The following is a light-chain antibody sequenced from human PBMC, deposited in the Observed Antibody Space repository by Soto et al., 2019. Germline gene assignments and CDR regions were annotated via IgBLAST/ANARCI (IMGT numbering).Light chain of an antibody. CDR3: LQDYNYPRT. Sequence: AIQMTQSPSSLSASVGARVTITCRASQGIRTELSWYQQKPGKAPNLLIYSASTVQTGVPSRFSGSGSGTDFTLTISSLQPEDFATYYCLQDYNYPRTFGGGTKVEIK. J-gene: IGKJ4*01. V-gene: IGKV1-6*01. CDR1: QGIRTE. CDR2: SAS.